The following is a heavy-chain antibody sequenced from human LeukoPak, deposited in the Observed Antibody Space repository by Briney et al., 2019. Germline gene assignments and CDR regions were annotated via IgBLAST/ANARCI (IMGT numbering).Heavy chain of an antibody. CDR2: KRYDGSDK. CDR3: AKRADYYDSSRALYDAFDL. Sequence: GGSLRLSCAASGFTFRTYGMHWVRQATGKGLEWVTFKRYDGSDKFYADSVRGRFTISRDNSKNTLFLQLNSLRVEDTAVYYCAKRADYYDSSRALYDAFDLWGQGTMVTVSS. D-gene: IGHD3-16*01. J-gene: IGHJ3*01. V-gene: IGHV3-30*02. CDR1: GFTFRTYG.